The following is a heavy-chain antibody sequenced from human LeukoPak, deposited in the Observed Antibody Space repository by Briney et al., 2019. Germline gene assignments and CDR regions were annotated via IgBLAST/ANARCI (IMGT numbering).Heavy chain of an antibody. V-gene: IGHV1-46*01. J-gene: IGHJ4*02. CDR2: INPSGGSP. Sequence: ASVKVSCKASGYTFTSYYMHWVRQAPGQGLEWMGIINPSGGSPSYAQKFQGRVTMTRDTSTSTVYMELSSLRSEDTAVYYCARDMGYCSGGSCYSSNYMDVWGQGTLVTASS. CDR1: GYTFTSYY. D-gene: IGHD2-15*01. CDR3: ARDMGYCSGGSCYSSNYMDV.